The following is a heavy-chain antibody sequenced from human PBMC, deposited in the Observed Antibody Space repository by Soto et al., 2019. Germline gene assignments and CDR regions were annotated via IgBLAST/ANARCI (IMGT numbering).Heavy chain of an antibody. V-gene: IGHV1-24*01. Sequence: GASVKVSCKVSGYTLTELSMHWVRQAPGKGLEWMGGFDPEDGETIYAQKFQGRVTMTEDTSTDTAYVELSSLRSEDTAVYYCATYERIMITFGGVVAPNWGQGTLVTVSS. CDR2: FDPEDGET. CDR1: GYTLTELS. D-gene: IGHD3-16*02. J-gene: IGHJ4*02. CDR3: ATYERIMITFGGVVAPN.